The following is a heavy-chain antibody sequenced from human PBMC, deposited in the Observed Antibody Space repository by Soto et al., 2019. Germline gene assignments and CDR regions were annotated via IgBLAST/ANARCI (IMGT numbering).Heavy chain of an antibody. D-gene: IGHD3-9*01. CDR2: ISSDGSNR. Sequence: PGVSLRLSCAASGFTFSHYDLHWVRQAPGKGLEWVTVISSDGSNRYYADSVKGRFTISRDNSKNTLYLQMNSLRVEDTAIYICAHLAGLAHTDDFWGQGTPVTVSS. V-gene: IGHV3-30-3*01. J-gene: IGHJ4*02. CDR1: GFTFSHYD. CDR3: AHLAGLAHTDDF.